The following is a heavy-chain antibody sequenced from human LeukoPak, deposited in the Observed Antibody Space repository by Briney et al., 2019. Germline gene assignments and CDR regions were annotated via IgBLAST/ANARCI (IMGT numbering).Heavy chain of an antibody. CDR1: GFTVSSNS. CDR3: ARGDYGDYSGWYFDL. Sequence: PGGSLRLSCAASGFTVSSNSMTWVRQAPGKGLEWVALIFGGGSRYYADSVKGRFTISRDTSKNKLFIQMNSLRAEDAAVYFCARGDYGDYSGWYFDLWGRGTLVTVSS. J-gene: IGHJ2*01. V-gene: IGHV3-66*01. CDR2: IFGGGSR. D-gene: IGHD4-17*01.